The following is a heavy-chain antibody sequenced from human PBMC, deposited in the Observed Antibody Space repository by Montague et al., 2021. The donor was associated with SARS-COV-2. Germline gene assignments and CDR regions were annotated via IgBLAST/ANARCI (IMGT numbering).Heavy chain of an antibody. CDR3: ARESVIAAARDFDY. J-gene: IGHJ4*02. CDR2: ISLDGSKK. V-gene: IGHV3-30-3*01. Sequence: SLRLSCAASEFTFSNYAMHWVRQAPGKGLEWVAFISLDGSKKYYADSVKGRFTISRDNSKNTLYLQMNSLRAEDTAVYYCARESVIAAARDFDYWGQGTLVAVSS. CDR1: EFTFSNYA. D-gene: IGHD6-25*01.